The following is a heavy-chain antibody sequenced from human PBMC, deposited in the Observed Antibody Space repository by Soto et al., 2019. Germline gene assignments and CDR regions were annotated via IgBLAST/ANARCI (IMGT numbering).Heavy chain of an antibody. Sequence: QVPLVQSGAEVKKPGASVKVSCKASGYTFTRSGISWVRQAPGQELEWMGWISTYNGDTNYAQTFQGRVTMTTDTSTSTAYMELRSLRSDDTAVYYCAREGVAPYYYFGMDVWGQGTTVTVSS. CDR1: GYTFTRSG. CDR3: AREGVAPYYYFGMDV. CDR2: ISTYNGDT. V-gene: IGHV1-18*01. J-gene: IGHJ6*02. D-gene: IGHD5-12*01.